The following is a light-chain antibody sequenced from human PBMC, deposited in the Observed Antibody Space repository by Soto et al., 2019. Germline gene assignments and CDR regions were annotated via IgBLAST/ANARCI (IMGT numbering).Light chain of an antibody. CDR1: LSINSY. J-gene: IGKJ4*02. CDR2: AAS. CDR3: QHRSK. V-gene: IGKV3-11*01. Sequence: EIVLTQYPATLSFFPGERATLSCRASLSINSYLAWYQQKPGQAPRLLMSAASNRATGIPARFSGSGSGTDFTLTSSSLEPEDFAVYYCQHRSKFGGGTKVEIK.